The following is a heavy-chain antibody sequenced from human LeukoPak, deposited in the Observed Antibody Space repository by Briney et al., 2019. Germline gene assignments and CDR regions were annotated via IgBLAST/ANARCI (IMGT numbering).Heavy chain of an antibody. V-gene: IGHV4-34*01. D-gene: IGHD2-15*01. J-gene: IGHJ5*01. CDR2: INHSGST. CDR1: GGSFSGYY. CDR3: ARQGPAYCSGGSCQYNWFDP. Sequence: PSETLSLTCAVYGGSFSGYYWSWIRQPPGKGLEWIGEINHSGSTNYNPSLKSRVTISVDTSKNQFSLKLSSVTAADTAVYYCARQGPAYCSGGSCQYNWFDPWGQGTLVTVSS.